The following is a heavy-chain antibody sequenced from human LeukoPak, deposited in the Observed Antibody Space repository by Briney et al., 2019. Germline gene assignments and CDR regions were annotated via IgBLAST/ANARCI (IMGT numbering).Heavy chain of an antibody. D-gene: IGHD3-22*01. CDR1: GFTFSHYS. Sequence: GGSLRLSCAASGFTFSHYSMNWVRLAPGRGLEWVSYITDSSSTIYYADSVRGRFTISRDNARNSLFLQLNSLRAEDTAVYCCAREYVESSGYEIDYFDYWGLGTLVTVSS. J-gene: IGHJ4*02. CDR3: AREYVESSGYEIDYFDY. V-gene: IGHV3-48*04. CDR2: ITDSSSTI.